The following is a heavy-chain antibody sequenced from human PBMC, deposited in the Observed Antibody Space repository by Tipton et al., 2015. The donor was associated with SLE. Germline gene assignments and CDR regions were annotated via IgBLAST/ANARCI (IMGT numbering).Heavy chain of an antibody. CDR3: AKGRVSYGDYVPFDY. D-gene: IGHD4-17*01. CDR1: GFTFSAYG. J-gene: IGHJ4*02. Sequence: SLRLSCATSGFTFSAYGMHWVRQAPGKGLEWVALMWYDGNDKYYAESVKGRFTISRDNAKNSLSLQMNSLRADDTAVYYCAKGRVSYGDYVPFDYWGQGTLVTVSS. CDR2: MWYDGNDK. V-gene: IGHV3-33*03.